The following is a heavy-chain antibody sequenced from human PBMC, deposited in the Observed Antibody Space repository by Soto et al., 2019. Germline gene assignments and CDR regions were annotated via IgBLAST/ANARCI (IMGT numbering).Heavy chain of an antibody. J-gene: IGHJ3*02. CDR3: AGGRQQLVKHHAFDI. Sequence: QVQLQESGPGLVKPSETLSLTCTVSGGSISSYYWSWIRQPPGKGLEWIGYIYYSGSTNYNPSLPSRGTISADTSKHQFSLKPSSVSAADTAVYYCAGGRQQLVKHHAFDIWGQGTMVTVSS. CDR2: IYYSGST. D-gene: IGHD6-13*01. V-gene: IGHV4-59*01. CDR1: GGSISSYY.